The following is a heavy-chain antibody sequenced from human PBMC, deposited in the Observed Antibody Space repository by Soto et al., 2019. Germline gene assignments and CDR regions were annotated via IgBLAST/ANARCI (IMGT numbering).Heavy chain of an antibody. CDR2: ISPDGGRT. V-gene: IGHV1-46*01. Sequence: QVQLVQSGAEVKKPGASVKVSCKASGYTFTTYYMHWVRQAPGQGLEWMGIISPDGGRTSYAEKVQGRVIMTRDTSTSTVYMELSSLRSEETAVYYCATRDPGHYWGQGTLVTVSS. J-gene: IGHJ4*02. CDR3: ATRDPGHY. CDR1: GYTFTTYY.